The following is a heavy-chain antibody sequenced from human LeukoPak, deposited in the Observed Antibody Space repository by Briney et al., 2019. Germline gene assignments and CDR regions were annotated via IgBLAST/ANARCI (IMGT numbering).Heavy chain of an antibody. D-gene: IGHD6-13*01. J-gene: IGHJ5*02. CDR3: ARKEGGQLVNTRRWFDP. CDR2: INHSGST. Sequence: SKTLSLTCAVYGGSFSGYYWSWIRQPPGKGLEWIGEINHSGSTNYNPSLKSRVTISVDTSKNQFSLKLSSVTAADTAVYYCARKEGGQLVNTRRWFDPWGQGTLVTVSS. V-gene: IGHV4-34*01. CDR1: GGSFSGYY.